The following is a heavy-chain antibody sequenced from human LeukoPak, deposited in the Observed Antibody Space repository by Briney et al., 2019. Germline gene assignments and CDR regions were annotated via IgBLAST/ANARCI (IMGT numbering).Heavy chain of an antibody. V-gene: IGHV4-39*01. CDR3: ALWDLSSGYLFDY. CDR1: GGSISGSSYY. J-gene: IGHJ4*02. Sequence: SETLSLTCTVSGGSISGSSYYWGWIRQPPGKGLEWIGSIYYSGSTYYNPSLKSRVTISVDTSKNQFSLKLNSVTATDTAVYYCALWDLSSGYLFDYWGQGTLVTVSS. D-gene: IGHD3-22*01. CDR2: IYYSGST.